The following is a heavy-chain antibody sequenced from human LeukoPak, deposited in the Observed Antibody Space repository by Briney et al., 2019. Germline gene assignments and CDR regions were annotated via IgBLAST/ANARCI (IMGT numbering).Heavy chain of an antibody. V-gene: IGHV3-23*01. D-gene: IGHD5-12*01. Sequence: GGSLRLSCAASGFTFSSYSMNWVRQAPGKGLEWVSAISGSGGSTYYADSVKGRFTISRDNSKNTLYLQMNSLRAEDTAVYYCAKGLESGYSGYDGWGQGTLVTVSS. CDR1: GFTFSSYS. CDR3: AKGLESGYSGYDG. J-gene: IGHJ4*02. CDR2: ISGSGGST.